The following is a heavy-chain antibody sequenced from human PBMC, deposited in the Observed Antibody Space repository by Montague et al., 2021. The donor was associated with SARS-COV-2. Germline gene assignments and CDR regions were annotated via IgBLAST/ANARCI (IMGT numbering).Heavy chain of an antibody. CDR1: GGSIANSHKY. CDR2: VLYTGTP. J-gene: IGHJ4*02. V-gene: IGHV4-39*07. D-gene: IGHD2-15*01. Sequence: SETLSLTCTVSGGSIANSHKYWGWVRQPPGKGLEWIGSVLYTGTPXDHPSLTARVTISLDTSKDQFSLKMYSVTAADTSTYFCVAGDYSAKAGAYWGQGTLVTVSS. CDR3: VAGDYSAKAGAY.